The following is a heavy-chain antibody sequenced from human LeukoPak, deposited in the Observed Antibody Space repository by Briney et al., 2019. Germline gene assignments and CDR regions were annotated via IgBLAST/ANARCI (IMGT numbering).Heavy chain of an antibody. CDR2: ISGSGGST. J-gene: IGHJ4*02. CDR3: ARDVLGSRFGELYGVDY. V-gene: IGHV3-23*01. D-gene: IGHD3-10*01. Sequence: GGSLRLSCAASGLTFSSYAMSWVRQAPGKGLEWVSAISGSGGSTYYADSVKGRFTISRDNAKNSLYLQMNSLRAEDTAVYYCARDVLGSRFGELYGVDYWGQGTLVTVSS. CDR1: GLTFSSYA.